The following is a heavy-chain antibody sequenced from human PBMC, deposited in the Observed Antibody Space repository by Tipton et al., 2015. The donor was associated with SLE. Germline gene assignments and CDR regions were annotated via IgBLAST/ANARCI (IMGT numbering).Heavy chain of an antibody. D-gene: IGHD2-2*01. CDR3: VRDSSLWSTDY. CDR1: GFTFVTYD. J-gene: IGHJ4*02. Sequence: RSLRLSCAASGFTFVTYDMHWVRQAPGKGLEWVGVARVKAYGGTTEYAASVQGRFTISRDDSRSVAYLQMNSLKTEDTAVYYCVRDSSLWSTDYWGQGTLVTVSS. V-gene: IGHV3-49*04. CDR2: ARVKAYGGTT.